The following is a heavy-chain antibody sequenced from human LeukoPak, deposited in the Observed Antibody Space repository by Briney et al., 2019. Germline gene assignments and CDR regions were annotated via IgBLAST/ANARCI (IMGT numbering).Heavy chain of an antibody. Sequence: SETLSLTCTVSGGSISSYYWSWIWQPPGKGLEWIGYIYYSGSTNYNPSLKSRVTISVDTSKNQFSLKLSSVTAADTAVYYCALTSHYDILTGYSAYYFDYWGQGTLVTVSS. J-gene: IGHJ4*02. CDR3: ALTSHYDILTGYSAYYFDY. D-gene: IGHD3-9*01. CDR1: GGSISSYY. V-gene: IGHV4-59*01. CDR2: IYYSGST.